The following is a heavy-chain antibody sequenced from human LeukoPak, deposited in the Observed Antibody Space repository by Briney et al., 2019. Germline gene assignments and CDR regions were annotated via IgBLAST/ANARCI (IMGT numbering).Heavy chain of an antibody. J-gene: IGHJ6*03. Sequence: PSETLSLTCAVYGGSFSGYYWSWIRQPPGKGLEWIGEINHSGSTNYNPSLKSRVTVSVDTSKNQFSLKLSSVTAADTAVYYCARGGRRNRQRFYYYYYMDVWGKGTTVTVSS. V-gene: IGHV4-34*01. D-gene: IGHD1-14*01. CDR1: GGSFSGYY. CDR3: ARGGRRNRQRFYYYYYMDV. CDR2: INHSGST.